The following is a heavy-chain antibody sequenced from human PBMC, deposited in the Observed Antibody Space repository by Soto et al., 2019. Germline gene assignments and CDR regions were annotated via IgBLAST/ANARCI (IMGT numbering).Heavy chain of an antibody. V-gene: IGHV3-23*01. J-gene: IGHJ4*02. D-gene: IGHD3-3*01. CDR3: AKGVYDFWSGYYGY. CDR2: ISGSGGST. Sequence: LRLSCAASGFTFSSYAMSWVRQAPGKGLEWVSAISGSGGSTYYADSVKGRFTISRDNSKNTLYLQMNSLRAEDTAVYYCAKGVYDFWSGYYGYWGQGTLVTVSS. CDR1: GFTFSSYA.